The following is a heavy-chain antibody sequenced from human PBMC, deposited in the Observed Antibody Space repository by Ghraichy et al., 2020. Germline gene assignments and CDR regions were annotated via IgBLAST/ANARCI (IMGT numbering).Heavy chain of an antibody. V-gene: IGHV3-74*01. D-gene: IGHD2-8*01. CDR3: ASDATYCTNGVCAPPYFDY. J-gene: IGHJ4*02. CDR2: INSDGSST. CDR1: GFTFSSYW. Sequence: GSLRLSCAASGFTFSSYWMHWVRQAPGKGLVWVSRINSDGSSTSYADSVKGRFTISRDNAKNTLYLQMNSLRAEDTAVYYCASDATYCTNGVCAPPYFDYWGQGTLVTVSS.